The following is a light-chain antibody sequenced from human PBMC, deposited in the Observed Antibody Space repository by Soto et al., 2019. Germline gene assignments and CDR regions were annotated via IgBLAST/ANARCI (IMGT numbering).Light chain of an antibody. Sequence: QSALTQPASASGSPGQSITISCTGTSSDVGGYNYVSWYQQYPGKAPKLMIYDVSNRPSGVSNRFSGSKSGNTASLTISGLQAEDEADYYCSSYTSSSPYVFGTGTKVTVL. CDR2: DVS. CDR3: SSYTSSSPYV. V-gene: IGLV2-14*01. J-gene: IGLJ1*01. CDR1: SSDVGGYNY.